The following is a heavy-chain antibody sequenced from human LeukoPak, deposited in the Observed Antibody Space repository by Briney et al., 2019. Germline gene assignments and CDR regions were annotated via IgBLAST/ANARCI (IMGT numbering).Heavy chain of an antibody. V-gene: IGHV6-1*01. CDR2: TYYRSKWYN. CDR1: GDSVSSNSAA. Sequence: SQTLSLTCAISGDSVSSNSAAWTWIRQSPSRGLEWLGRTYYRSKWYNDYAVSVKSRITINPDTSKNQFSLQLNSVTPEDTALYYCAREPYSSSWEYYYYYYGMDVWGQGTTVTVSS. D-gene: IGHD6-13*01. J-gene: IGHJ6*02. CDR3: AREPYSSSWEYYYYYYGMDV.